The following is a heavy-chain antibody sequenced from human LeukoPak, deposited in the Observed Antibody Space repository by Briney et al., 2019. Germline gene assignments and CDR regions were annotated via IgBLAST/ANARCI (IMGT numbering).Heavy chain of an antibody. J-gene: IGHJ4*02. CDR2: ISGSGGST. CDR1: GFTFSSYA. D-gene: IGHD2-2*02. Sequence: PGGSLRLSCAASGFTFSSYAMSWVRQAPGKGLEWLSAISGSGGSTYYADSVKGRFTISRDNSKNTLYLQMNSLRAEDTAVYYCAKAQGTGCSSTSCYIRGYFDYWGQGTLVTVSS. V-gene: IGHV3-23*01. CDR3: AKAQGTGCSSTSCYIRGYFDY.